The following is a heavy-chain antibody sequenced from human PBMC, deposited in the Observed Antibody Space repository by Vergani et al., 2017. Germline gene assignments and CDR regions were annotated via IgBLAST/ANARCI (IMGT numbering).Heavy chain of an antibody. J-gene: IGHJ6*02. V-gene: IGHV1-69*13. Sequence: QVQLVQSGAEVKKPGASVKVSCKASGYTFSTYGISWVRQAPGQGLEWMGGIIPIFGTANYAQKFQGRVTITADESTSTAYMELSSLRSEDTAVYYCASRDITIFGVVIIRGYYYYGMDVWGQ. D-gene: IGHD3-3*01. CDR3: ASRDITIFGVVIIRGYYYYGMDV. CDR2: IIPIFGTA. CDR1: GYTFSTYG.